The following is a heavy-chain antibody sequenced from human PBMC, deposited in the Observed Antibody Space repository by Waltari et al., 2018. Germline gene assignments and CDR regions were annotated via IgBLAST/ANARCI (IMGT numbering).Heavy chain of an antibody. CDR2: FNPEDGEI. Sequence: QVQLEQSGAEVKKPGASMKVSCTVSGSALSELPIHWVRQAPGEGLEWMGGFNPEDGEIIYAQKVRGRVTMTEDTSTETVYMDLSSLRSEDTAVYYCATSNSGGRRGFDYWGQGTLVTVSS. D-gene: IGHD2-15*01. J-gene: IGHJ4*02. CDR1: GSALSELP. CDR3: ATSNSGGRRGFDY. V-gene: IGHV1-24*01.